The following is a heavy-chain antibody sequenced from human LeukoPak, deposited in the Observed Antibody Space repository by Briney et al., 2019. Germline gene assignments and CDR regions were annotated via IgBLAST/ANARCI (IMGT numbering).Heavy chain of an antibody. CDR3: ARGIPLGY. Sequence: GGSLRLSCAASGFTFSSYGMHWVRQAPGKGLEWVAVISYDGSNKYYADSVKGRFTISRDNSKNTLYLQMNSLRAEDTAVYYCARGIPLGYWGQGTLVTVSS. CDR1: GFTFSSYG. V-gene: IGHV3-30*03. J-gene: IGHJ4*02. D-gene: IGHD2-2*02. CDR2: ISYDGSNK.